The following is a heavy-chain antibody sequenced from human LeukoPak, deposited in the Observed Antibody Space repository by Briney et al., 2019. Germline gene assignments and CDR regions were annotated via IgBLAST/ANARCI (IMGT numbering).Heavy chain of an antibody. CDR1: GFTFSSYA. D-gene: IGHD3-10*01. V-gene: IGHV3-30*04. Sequence: GGSLRLSCAASGFTFSSYAMHWVRQAPGKGLEWVAVISYDGSNKYYADSVKGRFTISRDNSKNTLYLQMNSLRAEDTAVYYCARGSLLVWFGFDYWGQGALVTVSS. J-gene: IGHJ4*02. CDR3: ARGSLLVWFGFDY. CDR2: ISYDGSNK.